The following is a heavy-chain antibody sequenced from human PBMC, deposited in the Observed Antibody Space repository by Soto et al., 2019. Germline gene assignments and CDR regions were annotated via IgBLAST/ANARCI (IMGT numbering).Heavy chain of an antibody. CDR3: AAPKATLDY. CDR2: ISSSSSTI. J-gene: IGHJ4*02. V-gene: IGHV3-48*04. CDR1: GFTFSSYS. D-gene: IGHD1-26*01. Sequence: GGSLRLSCAASGFTFSSYSMNWVRQAPGKGLEWVSYISSSSSTIYYADSVKGRFTISRDNAKNSLYLQMNSPRAEDTAVYYRAAPKATLDYWGQGTLVTVSS.